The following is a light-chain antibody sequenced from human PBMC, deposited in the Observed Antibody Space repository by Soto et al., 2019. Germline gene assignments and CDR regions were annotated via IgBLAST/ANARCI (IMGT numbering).Light chain of an antibody. V-gene: IGKV3-11*02. CDR1: QNIFKF. CDR2: DAS. Sequence: ESVLTQSPATLSLSPGERATLSCRADQNIFKFLIWFQQKPGQSPRLLIYDASNRATGVPDRFSGSGSDRDFTLTIDSLEPEDFAVYYCQQRATWPYTFGQGTKLEIK. CDR3: QQRATWPYT. J-gene: IGKJ2*01.